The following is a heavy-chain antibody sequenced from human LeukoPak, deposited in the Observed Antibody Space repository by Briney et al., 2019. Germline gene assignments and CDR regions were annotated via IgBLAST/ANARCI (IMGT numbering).Heavy chain of an antibody. CDR2: ISAYNGNT. V-gene: IGHV1-18*01. Sequence: ASVKVSCKASGYTFTSYGISWVRQAPGQGLGWMGWISAYNGNTNYAQKLQGRVTMTTDTSTSTAYLELRSLRSDDTGVYYCARNKDLNYDFWSGYSDLLDYWGQGTLVTVSS. J-gene: IGHJ4*02. CDR1: GYTFTSYG. D-gene: IGHD3-3*01. CDR3: ARNKDLNYDFWSGYSDLLDY.